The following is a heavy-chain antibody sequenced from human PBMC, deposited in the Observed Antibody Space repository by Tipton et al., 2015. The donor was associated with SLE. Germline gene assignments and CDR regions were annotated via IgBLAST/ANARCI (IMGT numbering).Heavy chain of an antibody. CDR1: GFTFRTYS. Sequence: SLRLSCAASGFTFRTYSIHWVRQAPGRGPEWVAFTSYDGSIKKYADSVKGRFTISRDDSKNTLYLQMDGLTAEDTAVYYCARDRVVGAEGGGYYLDYWGQGTLVTVSS. CDR2: TSYDGSIK. J-gene: IGHJ4*02. D-gene: IGHD1-26*01. CDR3: ARDRVVGAEGGGYYLDY. V-gene: IGHV3-30*03.